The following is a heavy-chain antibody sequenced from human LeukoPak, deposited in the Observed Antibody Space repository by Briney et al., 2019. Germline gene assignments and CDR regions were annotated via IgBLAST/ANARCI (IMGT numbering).Heavy chain of an antibody. V-gene: IGHV4-34*01. D-gene: IGHD3-22*01. J-gene: IGHJ4*02. CDR1: GGSFSGYY. Sequence: SETLSLTCAVYGGSFSGYYWSWIRQPPGKGLEWIGEINHSGSTNYNPSLKSRVTISVDTSKNQFSLKLSSVTAADTTVYYCASRPTKLYYYDSSGYYPDYWGQGTLVTVSS. CDR2: INHSGST. CDR3: ASRPTKLYYYDSSGYYPDY.